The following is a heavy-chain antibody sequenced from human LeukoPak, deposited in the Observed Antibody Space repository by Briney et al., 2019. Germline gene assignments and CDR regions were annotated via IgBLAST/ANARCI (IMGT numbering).Heavy chain of an antibody. CDR2: INPSGGST. Sequence: GASVKVYCTAYGYTFTSHYMHWVRQAPGQGLEGLGIINPSGGSTSYAEKFQGRVNMTRETSTSTVYMELSSLRSEDTAVYYCARDIGGGGYSYGYSVDYWGQGTLVTVSS. CDR1: GYTFTSHY. D-gene: IGHD5-18*01. CDR3: ARDIGGGGYSYGYSVDY. V-gene: IGHV1-46*01. J-gene: IGHJ4*02.